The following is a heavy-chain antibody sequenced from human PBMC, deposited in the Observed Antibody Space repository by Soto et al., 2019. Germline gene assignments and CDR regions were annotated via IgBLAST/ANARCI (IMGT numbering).Heavy chain of an antibody. J-gene: IGHJ6*02. D-gene: IGHD3-16*02. CDR3: AKLIVGNYYYGMDV. Sequence: QVQLVESGGGVVQPGRSLRLSCAASGFTFSSYGMHWVRQAPGKGLEWVAVISYDGSNKYYADSVKGRFTISRDNSKNTLYQQMNSQRAEDTAVYYCAKLIVGNYYYGMDVWGQGTTVTVSS. V-gene: IGHV3-30*18. CDR2: ISYDGSNK. CDR1: GFTFSSYG.